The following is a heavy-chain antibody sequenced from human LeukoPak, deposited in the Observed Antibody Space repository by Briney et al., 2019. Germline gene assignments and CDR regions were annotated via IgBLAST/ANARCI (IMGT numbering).Heavy chain of an antibody. J-gene: IGHJ4*02. Sequence: GESLKISCKGSGYSVTSYWNGLVRQMPGKGLEGMGSIYPGDSDTRYSASFQGQFTISADKSISTAYLQWSSLKASDTAMYYCERHSRWDYYDSSGYYYFDYWGQGTLVTVSS. CDR3: ERHSRWDYYDSSGYYYFDY. CDR1: GYSVTSYW. V-gene: IGHV5-51*01. D-gene: IGHD3-22*01. CDR2: IYPGDSDT.